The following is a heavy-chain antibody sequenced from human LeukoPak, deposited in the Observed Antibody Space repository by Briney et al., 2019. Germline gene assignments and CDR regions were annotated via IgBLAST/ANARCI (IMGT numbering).Heavy chain of an antibody. CDR1: GGTFSSYA. CDR3: ARDQLDTAMVTSRGSNNWFDP. V-gene: IGHV1-69*04. Sequence: SVNVSCKACGGTFSSYAISWVRQAPGRGREWMGRIIPIFGIANYAQKSQGRVTITADKATSTAYMELSSLRSEDTAVYYCARDQLDTAMVTSRGSNNWFDPWGQGTLVTVSS. D-gene: IGHD5-18*01. J-gene: IGHJ5*02. CDR2: IIPIFGIA.